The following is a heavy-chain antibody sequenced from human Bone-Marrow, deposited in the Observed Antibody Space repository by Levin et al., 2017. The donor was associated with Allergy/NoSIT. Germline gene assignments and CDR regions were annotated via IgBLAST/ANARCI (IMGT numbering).Heavy chain of an antibody. CDR1: GGSITNTSLY. V-gene: IGHV4-39*07. D-gene: IGHD3-3*01. CDR2: FYHSETT. Sequence: PGGSLRLSCTVSGGSITNTSLYWAWIRQSPGKGLEWIGTFYHSETTLYNPSLKTRVNMSIDTSKNEFSLNLKSVTAADTALYYCVRDTKKFNWFDLWGQGTLVTVSS. CDR3: VRDTKKFNWFDL. J-gene: IGHJ5*02.